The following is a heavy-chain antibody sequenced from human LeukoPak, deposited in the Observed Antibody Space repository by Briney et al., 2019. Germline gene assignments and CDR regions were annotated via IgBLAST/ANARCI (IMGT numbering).Heavy chain of an antibody. D-gene: IGHD6-19*01. CDR1: GFTFSSYW. CDR3: ARGQKSVGRVLAGTTIYNYYYYMDV. Sequence: PGGSLRLSCAASGFTFSSYWMSWVRQAPGKGLEWVANIKQDGSEKYYVDSVKGRFTISRDNAKNSLYLQVNSLRAEDTAVYYCARGQKSVGRVLAGTTIYNYYYYMDVWGKGTTVTVSS. CDR2: IKQDGSEK. V-gene: IGHV3-7*01. J-gene: IGHJ6*03.